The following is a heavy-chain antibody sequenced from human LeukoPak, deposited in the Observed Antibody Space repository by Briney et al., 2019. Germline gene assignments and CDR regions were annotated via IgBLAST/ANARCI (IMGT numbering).Heavy chain of an antibody. CDR2: IYYSGST. V-gene: IGHV4-31*03. CDR3: ASLASGWYPFTVHWYFDL. Sequence: PTETLSLTCTVSGGSISSGGYYWSWIRQHPGKGLEWIGYIYYSGSTYYNPSLKSRVTISVDTSKNQFSLKLSSVTAADTAVYYCASLASGWYPFTVHWYFDLWGRGTQVTVSS. J-gene: IGHJ2*01. D-gene: IGHD6-19*01. CDR1: GGSISSGGYY.